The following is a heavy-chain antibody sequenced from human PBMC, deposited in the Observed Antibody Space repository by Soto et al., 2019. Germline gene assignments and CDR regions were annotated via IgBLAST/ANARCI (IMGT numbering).Heavy chain of an antibody. CDR3: ARDLDSRDGYNSSFFDY. D-gene: IGHD5-12*01. CDR1: GGTFSSYA. V-gene: IGHV1-69*13. J-gene: IGHJ4*02. CDR2: IIPIFGTA. Sequence: SVKVSCKASGGTFSSYAISWVRQAPGQGLEWMGGIIPIFGTANYAQKFPGRVTITADEYTSTAYMELSSLRSEDTAVYYCARDLDSRDGYNSSFFDYWGQGTLVTVSS.